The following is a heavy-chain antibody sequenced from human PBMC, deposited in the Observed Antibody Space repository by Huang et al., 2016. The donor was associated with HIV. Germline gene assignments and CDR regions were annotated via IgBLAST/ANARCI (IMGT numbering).Heavy chain of an antibody. CDR1: EYTLTELS. CDR2: LDPEIGET. Sequence: QVQLVQSRAEVKKPGASVKVSCKVSEYTLTELSIHWVRQPPGKGVEWMGGLDPEIGETIDAQKFQGRVTMTEDTSTETAFMELSGLRPEDTAVYYCATGYDVFFDFWGQGTLVTVSS. D-gene: IGHD2-2*01. V-gene: IGHV1-24*01. CDR3: ATGYDVFFDF. J-gene: IGHJ4*02.